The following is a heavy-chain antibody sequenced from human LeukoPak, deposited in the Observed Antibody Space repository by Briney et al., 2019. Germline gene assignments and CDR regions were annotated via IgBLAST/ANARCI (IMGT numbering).Heavy chain of an antibody. CDR3: ARDYGITFGGVIVALGY. V-gene: IGHV1-69*04. J-gene: IGHJ4*02. CDR2: IIPILGIA. Sequence: SVKVSCKASGYTVTSYSFNWVRQAPGQGLEWMGRIIPILGIANYAQKFQGRVTITADKSTSTAYMELSSLRSEDTAVYYCARDYGITFGGVIVALGYWGQGTLVTVSS. D-gene: IGHD3-16*02. CDR1: GYTVTSYS.